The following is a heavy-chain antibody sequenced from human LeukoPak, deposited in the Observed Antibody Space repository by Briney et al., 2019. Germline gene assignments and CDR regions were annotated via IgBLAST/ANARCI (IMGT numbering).Heavy chain of an antibody. CDR1: GYTLTELS. D-gene: IGHD3-10*01. V-gene: IGHV1-24*01. CDR2: FDPEDGET. Sequence: ASVKVSCKVSGYTLTELSMHWVRQAPGKGLEWMGGFDPEDGETIYAQKFQGRVTMTEDTSTDTAYMELSSLRSEDTAVYYCATSSGSYYNDGSLDYWGQGTLVTVSS. CDR3: ATSSGSYYNDGSLDY. J-gene: IGHJ4*02.